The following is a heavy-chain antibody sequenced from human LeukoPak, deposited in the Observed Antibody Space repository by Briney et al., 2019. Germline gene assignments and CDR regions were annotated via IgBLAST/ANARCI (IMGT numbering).Heavy chain of an antibody. CDR1: GYTFTGYY. V-gene: IGHV1-2*02. J-gene: IGHJ6*02. D-gene: IGHD1-26*01. CDR3: ARDAKVGAPFYGMDV. Sequence: GASVKVSCKASGYTFTGYYMHWVRQAPGQGLEWMGWINPNSGGTNYAQKFQGRVTMNRDTSISTAYMELSRLRSDDTAVYYWARDAKVGAPFYGMDVWGQGTTVTVSS. CDR2: INPNSGGT.